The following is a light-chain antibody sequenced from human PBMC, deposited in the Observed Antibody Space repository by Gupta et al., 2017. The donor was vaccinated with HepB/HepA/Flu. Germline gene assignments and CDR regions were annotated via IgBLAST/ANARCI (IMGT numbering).Light chain of an antibody. CDR3: RQALQTPRT. J-gene: IGKJ1*01. CDR2: LGS. Sequence: IVMTQSPLPLPVTPGEPASISCRSSQSLLHSNGYNYLDWYLQKPGQSPQLLIYLGSNRASGVPDRFSGSGSGTDFTLKISRVEAEDVGVYYCRQALQTPRTFGQGTRVEIK. V-gene: IGKV2-28*01. CDR1: QSLLHSNGYNY.